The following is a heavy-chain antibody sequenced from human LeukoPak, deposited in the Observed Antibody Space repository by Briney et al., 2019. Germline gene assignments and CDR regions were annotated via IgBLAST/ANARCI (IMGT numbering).Heavy chain of an antibody. CDR1: GFTFDTFV. D-gene: IGHD6-19*01. V-gene: IGHV3-64D*06. CDR3: VNQISGWVY. J-gene: IGHJ4*02. CDR2: ISANGGST. Sequence: VGSLRLSCSASGFTFDTFVMHWVRQAPGKGLEYVSGISANGGSTYNADFVKGRFTISRDNSKNTLFLQMTSLRAEDTAVYYCVNQISGWVYWGQGTLGTVSS.